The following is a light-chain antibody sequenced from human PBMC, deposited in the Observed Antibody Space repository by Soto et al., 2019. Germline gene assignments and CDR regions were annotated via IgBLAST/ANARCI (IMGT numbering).Light chain of an antibody. CDR2: DAS. V-gene: IGKV3-11*01. Sequence: EVVLTQSPDTLSLPPGERATLSCRASQSISSYLAWYQQKPGQAPRLLIYDASSRATGIPARFSGSGSGTDFTLTISSREPEDFAVYYCQQDNNGPPITCGQGTRR. J-gene: IGKJ5*01. CDR1: QSISSY. CDR3: QQDNNGPPIT.